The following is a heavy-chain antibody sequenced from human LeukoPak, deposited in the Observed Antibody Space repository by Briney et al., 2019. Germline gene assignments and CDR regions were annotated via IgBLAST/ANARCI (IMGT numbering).Heavy chain of an antibody. D-gene: IGHD3-3*01. V-gene: IGHV4-59*01. J-gene: IGHJ6*02. CDR3: ARIFGVVARRVYYDYGLDV. Sequence: ETESLTCTVSTGSISSYYWSWIRQPPGKGLEWIGYIYYSGSTNYNPSLKCRVRISVDMSKNQFSLKLKSVTAADTAVYYCARIFGVVARRVYYDYGLDVWGQGTQVTVSS. CDR2: IYYSGST. CDR1: TGSISSYY.